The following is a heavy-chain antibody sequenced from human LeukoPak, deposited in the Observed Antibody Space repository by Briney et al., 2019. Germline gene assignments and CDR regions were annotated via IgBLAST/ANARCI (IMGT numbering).Heavy chain of an antibody. CDR2: ISSSSSYI. J-gene: IGHJ2*01. CDR1: GFTFSTYS. Sequence: MTGGSLRLSCAASGFTFSTYSMNWVRQAPGKGLEWVSSISSSSSYIYYADSVKGRFTISRDNAKNSLYLQMNSLRAEDTAVYYCAAGIYRDGYNNNFDLWGRGTLVTGSS. CDR3: AAGIYRDGYNNNFDL. D-gene: IGHD5-24*01. V-gene: IGHV3-21*01.